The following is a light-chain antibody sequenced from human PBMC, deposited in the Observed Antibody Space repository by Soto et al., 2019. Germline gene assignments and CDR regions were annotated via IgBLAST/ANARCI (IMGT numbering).Light chain of an antibody. CDR3: TSWTTSTTMI. J-gene: IGLJ2*01. Sequence: QSALTQPASVSGSRGQSITISCTGTSSDIGAYNYVSWYQQHPGKAPKLMIYDVNIRPSGVSNRFSGSKSGNTASLTISGLQAEDEADYYCTSWTTSTTMIFGGGTKLTVL. CDR1: SSDIGAYNY. V-gene: IGLV2-14*03. CDR2: DVN.